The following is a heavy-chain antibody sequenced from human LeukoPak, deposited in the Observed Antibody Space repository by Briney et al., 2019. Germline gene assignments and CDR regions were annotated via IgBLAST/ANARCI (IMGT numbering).Heavy chain of an antibody. J-gene: IGHJ4*02. CDR2: ITSSSSTI. V-gene: IGHV3-48*04. Sequence: GGSLRLSCAASGFTFSSYSMNWVRQAPGKWLEWVSYITSSSSTIYYADSVKGRFTISRDNAKNSLYLQMNSLRAEDTAVSYCARDLEYSSSWYPAAYYFDYWGQGTLVTVYS. CDR1: GFTFSSYS. CDR3: ARDLEYSSSWYPAAYYFDY. D-gene: IGHD6-13*01.